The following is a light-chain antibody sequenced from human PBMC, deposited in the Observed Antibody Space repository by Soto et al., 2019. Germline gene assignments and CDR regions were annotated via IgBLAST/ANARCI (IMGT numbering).Light chain of an antibody. CDR1: QSVSSSY. CDR3: QQYGGSPIT. CDR2: GAS. V-gene: IGKV3-20*01. Sequence: EIVFTQSPGTLSLSPGERATLSCRASQSVSSSYLAWYQQKPGQAPRLLIYGASSRATGIPDRFSGSGSGTEFTLAISSLQSEDFAVYYCQQYGGSPITFGLGTRLEIK. J-gene: IGKJ5*01.